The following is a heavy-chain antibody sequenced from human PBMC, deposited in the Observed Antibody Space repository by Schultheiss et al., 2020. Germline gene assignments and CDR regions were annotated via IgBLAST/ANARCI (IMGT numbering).Heavy chain of an antibody. V-gene: IGHV4-34*01. J-gene: IGHJ4*02. CDR1: GGSFSGYY. Sequence: SETLSLTCAVYGGSFSGYYWSWIRQPPGKGLEWIGSIYYSGSTYYNPSLKSRVTISVDTSKNQFSLKLTSVTASDTAVYYCARDSVAGTDVSAFGIDYWGQGTLVTVSS. CDR2: IYYSGST. CDR3: ARDSVAGTDVSAFGIDY. D-gene: IGHD6-19*01.